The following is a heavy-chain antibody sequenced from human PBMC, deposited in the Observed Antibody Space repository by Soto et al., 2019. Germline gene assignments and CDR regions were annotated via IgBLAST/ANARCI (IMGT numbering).Heavy chain of an antibody. CDR2: MNPNSGNT. J-gene: IGHJ4*02. V-gene: IGHV1-8*01. CDR3: ARVSYRYCSGGSCPSVY. CDR1: GYTFTSYD. Sequence: ASVKVSCKASGYTFTSYDINWVRQATGQGLEWMGWMNPNSGNTGYAQKFQGRVTMTRSTSISTAYMELSSLRSEDTAVYYCARVSYRYCSGGSCPSVYWGQGTLVTVSS. D-gene: IGHD2-15*01.